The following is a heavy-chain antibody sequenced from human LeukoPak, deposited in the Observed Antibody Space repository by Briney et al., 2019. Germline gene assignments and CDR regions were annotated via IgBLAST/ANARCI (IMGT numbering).Heavy chain of an antibody. D-gene: IGHD3-3*01. J-gene: IGHJ5*02. CDR2: ISGSGGST. V-gene: IGHV3-23*01. Sequence: GGSLRLSCAGSGFTFNTYNMNWVRQAPGKGLEWVSAISGSGGSTYYADSVKGRFTISRDNSKNTLYLQMNSLRAEDTAVYYCARGGPSGYKFGGFDPWGQGTLVTVSS. CDR3: ARGGPSGYKFGGFDP. CDR1: GFTFNTYN.